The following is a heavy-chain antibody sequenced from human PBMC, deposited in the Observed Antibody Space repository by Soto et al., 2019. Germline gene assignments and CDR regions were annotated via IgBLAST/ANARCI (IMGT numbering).Heavy chain of an antibody. CDR3: GRSVAAAVAFDN. Sequence: ASVKVSCKASGGTFTSYAISWVRQAPGQGLERMGWISAYNGNTNYAQKLQGRVTMTTDTSTSKAYRELRSLRSDDTAVDYCGRSVAAAVAFDNWGREPLFTASS. CDR1: GGTFTSYA. V-gene: IGHV1-18*01. D-gene: IGHD2-15*01. J-gene: IGHJ4*02. CDR2: ISAYNGNT.